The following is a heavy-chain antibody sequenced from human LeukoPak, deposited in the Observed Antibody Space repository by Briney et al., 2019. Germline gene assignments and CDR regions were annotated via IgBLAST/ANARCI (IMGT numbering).Heavy chain of an antibody. Sequence: SETLSLTCPVSGGSISSYYWSWIRQPPGKGLEWIGYIYYSGSTNYNPSLKSRVTISVDTSKNQFSLKLSSVTAADTAVYYCARERYSSGWYLDYWGQGTLVTVSS. CDR3: ARERYSSGWYLDY. CDR2: IYYSGST. J-gene: IGHJ4*02. V-gene: IGHV4-59*01. D-gene: IGHD6-19*01. CDR1: GGSISSYY.